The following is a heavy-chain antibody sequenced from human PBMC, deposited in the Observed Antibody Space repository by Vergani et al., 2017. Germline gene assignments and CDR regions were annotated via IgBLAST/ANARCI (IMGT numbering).Heavy chain of an antibody. V-gene: IGHV3-21*01. D-gene: IGHD2-2*01. CDR1: GFTFSSYA. CDR2: ISSSSSYI. J-gene: IGHJ6*03. CDR3: ARYCSSTSCYPRPPYYYYYMDV. Sequence: VQLVESGGGVVQPGRSLRLSCAASGFTFSSYAMHWVRQAPGKGLEWVSSISSSSSYIYYADSVKGRFTISRDNAKNSLYLQMNSLRAEDSAVYYCARYCSSTSCYPRPPYYYYYMDVWGKGTTVTVSS.